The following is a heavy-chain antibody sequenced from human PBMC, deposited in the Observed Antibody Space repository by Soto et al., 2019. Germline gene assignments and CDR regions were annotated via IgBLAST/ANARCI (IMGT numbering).Heavy chain of an antibody. V-gene: IGHV3-66*04. J-gene: IGHJ4*02. CDR2: ISSGGST. Sequence: EVQLVESGGGLVQPGGSLRLSCAASGVTVSSNYMSWVRQAPGKGLAWVSVISSGGSTYYADSVKGRFTISRDNSTNTLYLPMNSLRAEHKAVYYCERHGYHSGGRYFDYWGQGNLVTVSS. CDR3: ERHGYHSGGRYFDY. D-gene: IGHD2-8*02. CDR1: GVTVSSNY.